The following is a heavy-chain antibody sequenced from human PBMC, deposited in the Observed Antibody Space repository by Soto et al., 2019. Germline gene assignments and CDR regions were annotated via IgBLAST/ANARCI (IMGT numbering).Heavy chain of an antibody. D-gene: IGHD4-17*01. V-gene: IGHV3-23*01. CDR2: ISASYST. J-gene: IGHJ3*02. CDR1: GFTFNTYA. Sequence: PGGSLGLSCAASGFTFNTYAMSWVRQAPGKGLEWVSAISASYSTYYADSVKGRFTISRDNSMNALYLQMNSLRIEDTAVYYCAHPRGYGVFDAYDIWGQGTMVTVSS. CDR3: AHPRGYGVFDAYDI.